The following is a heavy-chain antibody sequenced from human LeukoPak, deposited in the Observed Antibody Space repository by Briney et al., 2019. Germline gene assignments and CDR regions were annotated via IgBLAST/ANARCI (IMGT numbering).Heavy chain of an antibody. CDR3: ARQISGYYYYYIDV. D-gene: IGHD3-10*01. CDR2: IYYSGTT. CDR1: GGSISSSHYY. J-gene: IGHJ6*03. Sequence: SETLSLTCTVSGGSISSSHYYCGWIRQSPGRGLECIGTIYYSGTTYYNPSLESRVIISKDTSKNHFSLTLRSVTTADTAVYYCARQISGYYYYYIDVWGKGTTVTVSS. V-gene: IGHV4-39*01.